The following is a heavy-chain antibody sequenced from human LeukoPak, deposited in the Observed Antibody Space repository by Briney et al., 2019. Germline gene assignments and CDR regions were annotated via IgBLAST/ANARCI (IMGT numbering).Heavy chain of an antibody. D-gene: IGHD3-10*01. CDR3: ARTYYFASGSYYGEWGFDF. J-gene: IGHJ4*02. Sequence: SETLSLTCTVSGGSISSHYWSWIRQPPGKGLEWIGYIDYTGTANYNPSLKSRVTISLDTSKNQFSLKLSSVTAADTAVYYCARTYYFASGSYYGEWGFDFWGQGTLVTVSS. V-gene: IGHV4-59*11. CDR1: GGSISSHY. CDR2: IDYTGTA.